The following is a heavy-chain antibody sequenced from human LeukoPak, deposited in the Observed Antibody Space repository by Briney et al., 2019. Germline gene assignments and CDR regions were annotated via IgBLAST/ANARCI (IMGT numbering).Heavy chain of an antibody. CDR3: AKLVGATTTGDY. J-gene: IGHJ4*02. V-gene: IGHV3-30*18. CDR1: GFTFSSYG. CDR2: ISYDGSNK. D-gene: IGHD1-26*01. Sequence: PGGSLRLSCAASGFTFSSYGMHWVRQAPGKGLEWVAVISYDGSNKHYADSVKGRFTISRDNSKNTLYLQMNSLRAEDTAVYYCAKLVGATTTGDYWGQGTLVTVSS.